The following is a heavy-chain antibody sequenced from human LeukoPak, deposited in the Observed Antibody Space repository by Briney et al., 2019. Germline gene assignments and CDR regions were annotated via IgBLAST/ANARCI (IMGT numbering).Heavy chain of an antibody. CDR2: IYTSGST. J-gene: IGHJ4*02. CDR1: GGSISSGSYY. V-gene: IGHV4-61*02. Sequence: SETLSLTCTVSGGSISSGSYYWSWIRQPAGEGLEWLGRIYTSGSTNYDPSLKSRVTIAEDTSKNQFSLKLSSVTAADTAVYYCARGGAWSSSYYFDYWGQGTLVTVSS. D-gene: IGHD1-26*01. CDR3: ARGGAWSSSYYFDY.